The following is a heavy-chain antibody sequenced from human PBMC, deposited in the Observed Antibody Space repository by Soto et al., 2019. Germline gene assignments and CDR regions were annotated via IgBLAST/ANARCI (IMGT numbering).Heavy chain of an antibody. V-gene: IGHV4-31*03. CDR2: LYSNGNT. CDR1: GGSVSSVGYY. CDR3: ARGKPFSGMDV. J-gene: IGHJ6*02. Sequence: QVQLQESGPGLVRPSQTLSLTCIVSGGSVSSVGYYCSWVRPHPGTGREWIGYLYSNGNTYYDPSLKSRVTISVDTSKNQFSLNLNSVTAADTAVYWCARGKPFSGMDVWGQGTTVTVSS.